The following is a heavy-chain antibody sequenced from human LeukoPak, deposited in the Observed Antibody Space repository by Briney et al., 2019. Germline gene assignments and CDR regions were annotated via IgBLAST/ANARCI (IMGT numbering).Heavy chain of an antibody. CDR3: ARGGYGYYFDY. CDR1: GGSISSSSYY. D-gene: IGHD1-1*01. Sequence: SETLSLTCSVSGGSISSSSYYWGWIRQPPGKGLEWMGSIYSSGSTYYNPSLKRVTISVDTSKNQFSLKLSSVTAADTAVYYCARGGYGYYFDYWGQGTLVTVSS. CDR2: IYSSGST. V-gene: IGHV4-39*07. J-gene: IGHJ4*02.